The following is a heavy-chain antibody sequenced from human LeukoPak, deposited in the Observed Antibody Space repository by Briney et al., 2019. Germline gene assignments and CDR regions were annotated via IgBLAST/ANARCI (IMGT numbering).Heavy chain of an antibody. J-gene: IGHJ4*02. V-gene: IGHV3-7*01. CDR3: ARDTSGYSSSWYPHYFDY. Sequence: GGSLRLSCAASGFTFSSYWMSWMRQAPGKGLEWVANIKYDGNEEYYVDSVKGRFTISRDNAKNSLYLQMNSLRAEDTAVYYRARDTSGYSSSWYPHYFDYWGQGTLVTVSS. D-gene: IGHD6-13*01. CDR1: GFTFSSYW. CDR2: IKYDGNEE.